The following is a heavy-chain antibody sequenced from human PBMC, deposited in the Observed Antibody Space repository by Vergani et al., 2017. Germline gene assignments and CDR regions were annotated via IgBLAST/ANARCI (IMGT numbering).Heavy chain of an antibody. V-gene: IGHV3-72*01. J-gene: IGHJ3*02. D-gene: IGHD4-11*01. CDR3: ARDHRDYNKYPGTFDI. CDR1: GFTFSDHY. Sequence: EMQLVESGGGLVQPGGSLRLSCAASGFTFSDHYMDWVRQAPGKGLEWVGRTRNKANSYTTEYAASVKGRFIVSRDASESSLYLQMNSLQTEDTAVYYCARDHRDYNKYPGTFDIWGQGSMVTVSS. CDR2: TRNKANSYTT.